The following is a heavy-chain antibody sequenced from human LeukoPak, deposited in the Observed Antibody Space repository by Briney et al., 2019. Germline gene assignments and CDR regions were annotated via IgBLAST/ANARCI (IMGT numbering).Heavy chain of an antibody. J-gene: IGHJ6*03. D-gene: IGHD2-8*01. CDR1: GFTFSSYS. CDR2: ISSSSSYI. V-gene: IGHV3-21*01. CDR3: ARDNGPTQNPTCYYMDV. Sequence: AESLRLSCAASGFTFSSYSMNWVRQAPGKGLEWVSSISSSSSYIYYADSVKGRFTISRDNAKNSLYLQMNSLRAEDTAVYYCARDNGPTQNPTCYYMDVWGKGTTVTVSS.